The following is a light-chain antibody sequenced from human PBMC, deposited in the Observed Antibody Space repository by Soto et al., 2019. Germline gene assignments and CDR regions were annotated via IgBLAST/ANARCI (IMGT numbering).Light chain of an antibody. V-gene: IGKV1-39*01. J-gene: IGKJ2*01. CDR1: QNIFTY. CDR2: ATS. Sequence: DIHLTQSPSSLSASVGDRVTITCRASQNIFTYLNWYQQRPGKAPNLLIDATSNLQSGVPSRFSGSGSGTDFTLTISSLQPEDVATYYCQHSYSSPTFGQGTKVEIK. CDR3: QHSYSSPT.